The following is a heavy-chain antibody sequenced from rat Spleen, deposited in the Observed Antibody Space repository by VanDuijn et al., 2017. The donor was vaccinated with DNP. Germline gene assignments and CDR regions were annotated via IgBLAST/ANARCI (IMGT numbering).Heavy chain of an antibody. J-gene: IGHJ2*01. V-gene: IGHV3-1*01. CDR3: ARWGDYFDY. CDR1: GYSITNNY. CDR2: ISYSGRT. Sequence: EMQLQESGPGLVKPSQSLSLTCSVTGYSITNNYWGWIRKFPGNKMEYIGHISYSGRTHYNSSLKSRISISRDTSKNQFFLHLTSVTTEDTATYYCARWGDYFDYWGQGVMVTVSS.